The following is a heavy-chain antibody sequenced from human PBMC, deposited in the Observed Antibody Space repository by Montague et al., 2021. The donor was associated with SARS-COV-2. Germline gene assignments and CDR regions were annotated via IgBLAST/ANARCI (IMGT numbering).Heavy chain of an antibody. Sequence: SLRLSLSTSGFTFSRNSMNWVRQAPGKGLEWVSTIGSDTLHTFYAESVKGRFTISRDNAKNELYLQMNSLRAEDMAVYYCARGGEIDVWAPFGHWGQGTLVTVSS. CDR3: ARGGEIDVWAPFGH. CDR1: GFTFSRNS. D-gene: IGHD3-16*01. J-gene: IGHJ4*02. V-gene: IGHV3-21*01. CDR2: IGSDTLHT.